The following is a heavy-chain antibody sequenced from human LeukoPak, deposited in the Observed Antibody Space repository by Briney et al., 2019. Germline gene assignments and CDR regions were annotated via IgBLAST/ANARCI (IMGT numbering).Heavy chain of an antibody. J-gene: IGHJ4*02. CDR2: IIPIFGTA. V-gene: IGHV1-69*13. Sequence: ASVKVSCKASGGTFSSYAISWVRQAPGQGLEWMGGIIPIFGTANYAQKFQGRVTITADESTSTAYMELSSLRSEDTAVYYCAREGPPPEELDYWGQGTLVTVSS. CDR3: AREGPPPEELDY. D-gene: IGHD1-14*01. CDR1: GGTFSSYA.